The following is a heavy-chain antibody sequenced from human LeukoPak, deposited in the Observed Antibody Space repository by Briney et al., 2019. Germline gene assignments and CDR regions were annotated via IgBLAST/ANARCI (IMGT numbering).Heavy chain of an antibody. CDR2: FDPEDGET. V-gene: IGHV1-24*01. CDR1: GYTLTELS. CDR3: ATARTGMTTVTWGHY. Sequence: GASVKVSCKVSGYTLTELSMHWVRQAPGKGLEWMGGFDPEDGETIYAQKFQGRVTMTEDTSTDTAYMELSSLKSEDTAVYYCATARTGMTTVTWGHYWGQGTLVTVSS. J-gene: IGHJ4*02. D-gene: IGHD4-17*01.